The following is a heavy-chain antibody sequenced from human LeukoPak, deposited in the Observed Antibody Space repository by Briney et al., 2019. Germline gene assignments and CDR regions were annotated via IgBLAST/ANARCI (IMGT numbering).Heavy chain of an antibody. CDR1: GFTFSSYS. J-gene: IGHJ4*02. CDR3: AGGTTWIQLWSFDY. Sequence: GGSLRLSCVASGFTFSSYSMNWVRQAPGKGLEWVSSISSSSSYIYYADSVKGRFTISKDNAKNSLYLQMNSLRAEDTAVYYCAGGTTWIQLWSFDYWGQGTLVTVSS. V-gene: IGHV3-21*01. D-gene: IGHD5-18*01. CDR2: ISSSSSYI.